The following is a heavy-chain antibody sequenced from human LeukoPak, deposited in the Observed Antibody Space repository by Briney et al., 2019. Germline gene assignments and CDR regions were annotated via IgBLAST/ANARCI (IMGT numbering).Heavy chain of an antibody. J-gene: IGHJ4*02. CDR1: GGSIRGYS. CDR2: IYTTGTT. V-gene: IGHV4-4*07. Sequence: SETLSLTCTVSGGSIRGYSWSWIRQPAGKGLEWIGHIYTTGTTNYYPSLKSRVTMSVDTSKSQFSLKLSSVTAADTAVYYCARLGYCSSTSRYRWGQGTLVTVSS. CDR3: ARLGYCSSTSRYR. D-gene: IGHD2-2*02.